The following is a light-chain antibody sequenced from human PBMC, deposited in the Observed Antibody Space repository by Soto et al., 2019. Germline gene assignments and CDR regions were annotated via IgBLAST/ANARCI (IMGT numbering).Light chain of an antibody. V-gene: IGLV2-8*01. CDR1: SSDVGGYTY. J-gene: IGLJ1*01. CDR2: EVS. Sequence: QSVLTQPPSASGSPGQSVTISCTGTSSDVGGYTYVSWYQQHPGKAPKLMIYEVSKRPSGVPDRFSGSKSGSTASLTVSGLQAEDEADYYCSSYAGSNTYVFGTGTKVTVL. CDR3: SSYAGSNTYV.